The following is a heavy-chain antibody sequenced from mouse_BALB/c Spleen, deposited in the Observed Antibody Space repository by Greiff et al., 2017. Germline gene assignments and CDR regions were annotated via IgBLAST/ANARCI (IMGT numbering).Heavy chain of an antibody. CDR2: ISSGGSYT. CDR3: ARGPLRRGDWFAY. V-gene: IGHV5-6-4*01. J-gene: IGHJ3*01. Sequence: EVKVVESGGGLVKPGGSLKLSCAASGFTFSSYTMSWVRQTPEKRLEWVATISSGGSYTYYPDSVKGRFTISRDNARNILYLQMSSLRSEDTAMYYCARGPLRRGDWFAYWGQGTLVTVSA. CDR1: GFTFSSYT. D-gene: IGHD1-2*01.